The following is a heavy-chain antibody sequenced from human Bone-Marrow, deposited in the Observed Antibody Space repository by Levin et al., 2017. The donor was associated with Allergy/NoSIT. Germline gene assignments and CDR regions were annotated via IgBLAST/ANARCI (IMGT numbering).Heavy chain of an antibody. CDR1: GFTFSDAW. J-gene: IGHJ4*02. Sequence: AGGSLRLSCVASGFTFSDAWVSWVRQAPGKGLEWVGRIRSESDGGTTDYAAPVKGRFSISRDDSRNTLHLQMNSLKGEDTAMYYCIREGRAVAAMRFDWGQGTLVTVSS. V-gene: IGHV3-15*01. D-gene: IGHD6-19*01. CDR3: IREGRAVAAMRFD. CDR2: IRSESDGGTT.